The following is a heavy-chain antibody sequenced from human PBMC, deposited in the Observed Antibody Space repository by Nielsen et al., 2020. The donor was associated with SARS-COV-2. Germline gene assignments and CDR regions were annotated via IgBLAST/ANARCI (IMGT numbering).Heavy chain of an antibody. CDR3: ARDYFWSGKLDY. V-gene: IGHV4-61*01. Sequence: SETLSLTCTVSGGSVSSGSYYWSWIRQPPGKGLEWIGYIYYSGITNYNPSLKSRVTISIDTSKNQFSLKLSSVTAADTAVYFCARDYFWSGKLDYWGQGTLVTVSS. J-gene: IGHJ4*02. CDR2: IYYSGIT. D-gene: IGHD3-3*01. CDR1: GGSVSSGSYY.